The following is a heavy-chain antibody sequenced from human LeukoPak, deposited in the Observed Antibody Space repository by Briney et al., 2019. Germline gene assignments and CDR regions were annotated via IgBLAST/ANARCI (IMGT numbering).Heavy chain of an antibody. Sequence: PSETLSLTCTVSGGSISSYCWSWIRQPPGKGLEWIGYIYSSGGTNYNPSLKSRVTMSADTSKNQFSLKLDSVTAADTAVYYCARPLQATGWYAFDYWGQGIPVTVSS. CDR1: GGSISSYC. CDR3: ARPLQATGWYAFDY. V-gene: IGHV4-4*09. J-gene: IGHJ4*02. CDR2: IYSSGGT. D-gene: IGHD6-19*01.